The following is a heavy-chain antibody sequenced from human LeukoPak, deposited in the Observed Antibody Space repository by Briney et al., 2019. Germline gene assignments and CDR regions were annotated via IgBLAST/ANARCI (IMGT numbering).Heavy chain of an antibody. CDR2: IKSDGNDI. CDR1: GFTFSTYW. D-gene: IGHD2-21*01. Sequence: PGGSLRLSCGASGFTFSTYWMHWVRQAPGTGLVWLSQIKSDGNDIIYADSVKGRFTISRDNAKNTLYLQINSLRAEDTAVYYCAISRYYIGSPPSWGQGTLVTVSS. V-gene: IGHV3-74*01. CDR3: AISRYYIGSPPS. J-gene: IGHJ5*02.